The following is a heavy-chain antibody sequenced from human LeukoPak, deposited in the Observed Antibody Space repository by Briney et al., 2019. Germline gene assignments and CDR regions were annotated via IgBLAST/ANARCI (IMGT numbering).Heavy chain of an antibody. V-gene: IGHV1-18*01. J-gene: IGHJ5*02. CDR3: ARVRALLWFGELAWFDP. Sequence: ASVKVSCKASGYTFTSYGISWVRQAPGQGLEWMGWISAYNGNTNYAQKLQGRVTMTTDTSTSTAYMELRSLRSDDTAVYYCARVRALLWFGELAWFDPWGQGTLVTVSS. CDR2: ISAYNGNT. CDR1: GYTFTSYG. D-gene: IGHD3-10*01.